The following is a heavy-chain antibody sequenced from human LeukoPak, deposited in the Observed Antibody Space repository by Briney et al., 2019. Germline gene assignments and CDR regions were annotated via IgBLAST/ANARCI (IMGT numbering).Heavy chain of an antibody. V-gene: IGHV4-34*01. CDR2: INHSGST. D-gene: IGHD6-13*01. CDR1: GGSFSGYY. J-gene: IGHJ4*02. Sequence: PSETLSLTCAVYGGSFSGYYWSWIRQPPGKGLEWIGEINHSGSTNYNPSLKSRVTISVDTSKNQFSLKLSSVTAADTAVYYCARAHSSSWFSFDYWGQGTLVTVSS. CDR3: ARAHSSSWFSFDY.